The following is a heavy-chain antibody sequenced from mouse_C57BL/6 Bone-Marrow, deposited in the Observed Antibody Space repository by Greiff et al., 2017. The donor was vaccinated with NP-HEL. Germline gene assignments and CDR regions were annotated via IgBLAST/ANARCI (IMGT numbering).Heavy chain of an antibody. Sequence: VQLQQSGAELARPGASVKMSCKASGYTFTSYTMHWVKQRPGQGLEWIGYINPSSGYTKYNKKFKDKATLTADKSSSTAYMQLSSLTSEDSAVYYCARKGPTMVTTTFAYWGQGTLVTVSA. J-gene: IGHJ3*01. D-gene: IGHD2-9*01. CDR1: GYTFTSYT. CDR2: INPSSGYT. CDR3: ARKGPTMVTTTFAY. V-gene: IGHV1-4*01.